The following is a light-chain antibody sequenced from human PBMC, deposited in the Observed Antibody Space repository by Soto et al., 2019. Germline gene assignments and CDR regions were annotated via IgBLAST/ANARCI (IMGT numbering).Light chain of an antibody. CDR3: HQYYTFPPT. V-gene: IGKV1-16*02. Sequence: DVQMTQSPSSLSASVGDSVTITCRASQGIKNYLGWFQQKPGKAPESLIFAASSLQSGVPSKFRGSGSGTDFTLTINSLQAGDSATYYCHQYYTFPPTFGQGTKVEIK. CDR2: AAS. J-gene: IGKJ1*01. CDR1: QGIKNY.